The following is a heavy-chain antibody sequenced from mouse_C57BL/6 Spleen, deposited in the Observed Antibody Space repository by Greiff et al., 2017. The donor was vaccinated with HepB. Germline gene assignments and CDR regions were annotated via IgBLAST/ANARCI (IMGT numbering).Heavy chain of an antibody. V-gene: IGHV1-61*01. CDR3: ARWLGGFAY. J-gene: IGHJ3*01. CDR2: IYPSDSET. D-gene: IGHD2-2*01. CDR1: GYTFTSYW. Sequence: VQLQQPGAELVRPGSSVKLSCKASGYTFTSYWMDWVKQRPGQGLEWIGNIYPSDSETHYNQKFKDKATLTVDKSSSTAYMQLSSLTSEGSAVYYCARWLGGFAYWGQGTLVTVSA.